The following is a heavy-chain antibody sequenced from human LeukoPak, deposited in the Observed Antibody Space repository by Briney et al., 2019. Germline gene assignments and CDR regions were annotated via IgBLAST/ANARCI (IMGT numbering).Heavy chain of an antibody. Sequence: GGSLRLSCAASGFTFSSYWMSWVRQAPGKGLEWVANIKQDGSEKYYVDSVKGRFTISRDNAKNTLYLQMNSLRAEDTAVYWCSRDSTGHDDYWGQGTLVTVSS. CDR2: IKQDGSEK. CDR1: GFTFSSYW. V-gene: IGHV3-7*01. CDR3: SRDSTGHDDY. J-gene: IGHJ4*02. D-gene: IGHD1-14*01.